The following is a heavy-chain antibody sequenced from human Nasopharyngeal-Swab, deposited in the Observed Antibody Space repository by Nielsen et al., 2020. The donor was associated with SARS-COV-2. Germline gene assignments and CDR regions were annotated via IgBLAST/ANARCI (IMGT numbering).Heavy chain of an antibody. Sequence: GSLRLSCSVSGVSISSHYWGWIRQPPGKGLEWIGYIYYSGSTNYNPSLKSRVTISVDTSKNQFSLKLSSVTAADTAVYYCARLVLGYCSSTSCYTGLKFDPWGQGTLVTVSS. J-gene: IGHJ5*02. V-gene: IGHV4-59*08. CDR3: ARLVLGYCSSTSCYTGLKFDP. CDR1: GVSISSHY. D-gene: IGHD2-2*02. CDR2: IYYSGST.